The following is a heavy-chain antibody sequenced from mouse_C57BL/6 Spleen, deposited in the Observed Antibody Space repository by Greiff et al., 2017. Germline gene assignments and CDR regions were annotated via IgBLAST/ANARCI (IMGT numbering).Heavy chain of an antibody. V-gene: IGHV1-69*01. Sequence: VQLQQPGAELVMPGASVKLSCKASGYTFTSYWMHWVKQRPGQGLEWIGEIDPSDSYTNYNQKFKGKSTLTVDKSSSTAYMQLSSLTSEDSAVYYCARGKEYDPYWYFDVWGTGTTVTVSS. D-gene: IGHD2-10*02. J-gene: IGHJ1*03. CDR3: ARGKEYDPYWYFDV. CDR1: GYTFTSYW. CDR2: IDPSDSYT.